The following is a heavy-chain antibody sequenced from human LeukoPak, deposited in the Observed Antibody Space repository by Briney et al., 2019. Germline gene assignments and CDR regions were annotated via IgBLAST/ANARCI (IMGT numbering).Heavy chain of an antibody. V-gene: IGHV3-66*01. J-gene: IGHJ6*02. Sequence: QSGGSLRLSCAASGFTVSSNYMSWVRQAPGKGLEWVSVIYSGGSTYYADSVKGRFTISRDNSKNTLYLQMNSLRAEDTAVYYCARGLHPVATIPKYYYYYGMDVWGQGTTVTVSS. D-gene: IGHD5-12*01. CDR1: GFTVSSNY. CDR3: ARGLHPVATIPKYYYYYGMDV. CDR2: IYSGGST.